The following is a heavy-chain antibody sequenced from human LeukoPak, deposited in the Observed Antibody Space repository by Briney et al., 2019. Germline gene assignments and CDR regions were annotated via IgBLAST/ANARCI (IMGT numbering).Heavy chain of an antibody. CDR1: GGTFSSYA. V-gene: IGHV1-69*13. Sequence: ASVKVSCKASGGTFSSYAISWVRQPPGQGLEWVGGIIPIFGTANYAQKFQGRVTITADESTSTAYMELRSLRPDDTAVYYCARAGIAAAGRGVDPWGQGTLVTVSS. CDR2: IIPIFGTA. D-gene: IGHD6-13*01. J-gene: IGHJ5*02. CDR3: ARAGIAAAGRGVDP.